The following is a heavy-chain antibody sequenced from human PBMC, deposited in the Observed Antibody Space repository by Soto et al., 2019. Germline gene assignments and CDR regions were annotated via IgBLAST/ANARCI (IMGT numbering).Heavy chain of an antibody. CDR2: INHSGST. CDR1: GGSFSGYY. CDR3: ARDKITGLFDY. Sequence: QVQLQQWGAGLLKPSETLSLTCAVYGGSFSGYYWTWIRQPPGTGLEWIGEINHSGSTNYNPSLKXXVTISVDTSQNQFSLKLTSVTAADTALYYCARDKITGLFDYWGGGTLVTVSS. D-gene: IGHD2-8*02. J-gene: IGHJ4*02. V-gene: IGHV4-34*01.